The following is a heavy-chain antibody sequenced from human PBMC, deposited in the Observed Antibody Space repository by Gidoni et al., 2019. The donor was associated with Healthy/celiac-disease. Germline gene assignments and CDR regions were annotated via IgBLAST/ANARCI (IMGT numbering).Heavy chain of an antibody. V-gene: IGHV3-30*04. CDR2: ISYDGSNN. J-gene: IGHJ4*02. CDR3: ARAVLRFRDSLIDY. Sequence: QVQLVESGGGVVQPGRSLRLSCAASAFPFSSYAMHLVREATGKGLEWVAVISYDGSNNYYADSLKGRFTISRDNSKITLYLQMNSLRAEDTAVYYCARAVLRFRDSLIDYWGQGTLVTVSS. D-gene: IGHD3-10*01. CDR1: AFPFSSYA.